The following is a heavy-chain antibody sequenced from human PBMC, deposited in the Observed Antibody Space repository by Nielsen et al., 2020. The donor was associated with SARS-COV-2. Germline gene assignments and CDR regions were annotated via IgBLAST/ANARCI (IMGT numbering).Heavy chain of an antibody. J-gene: IGHJ4*02. CDR3: ASGAFDILTGLGSDY. V-gene: IGHV5-10-1*01. CDR2: VDPTNSYA. D-gene: IGHD3-9*01. Sequence: GESLKISCQGSGYIFTNYWIDWVRQVPGKGLEWMGRVDPTNSYAKYGPSFQGLVSFSVDKSLSTAFLQWNNLRASDTGMYYCASGAFDILTGLGSDYWGQGTLVTVSS. CDR1: GYIFTNYW.